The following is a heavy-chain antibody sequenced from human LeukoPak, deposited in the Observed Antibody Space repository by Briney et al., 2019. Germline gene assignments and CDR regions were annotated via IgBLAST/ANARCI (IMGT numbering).Heavy chain of an antibody. V-gene: IGHV4-34*01. D-gene: IGHD5-12*01. CDR1: GVSFSGYY. Sequence: PSETLSLTCAVSGVSFSGYYWSWIRQPPGKGLEWIGEISHSGSTNYNPSLKRRVTISVDTSKNQFSLKLSSVTAADTAVYYCARFSWLRQSYYFDYWGQGTLVTVSS. J-gene: IGHJ4*02. CDR3: ARFSWLRQSYYFDY. CDR2: ISHSGST.